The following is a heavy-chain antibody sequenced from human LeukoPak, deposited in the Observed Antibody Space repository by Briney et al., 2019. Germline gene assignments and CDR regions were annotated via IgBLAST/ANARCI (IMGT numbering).Heavy chain of an antibody. CDR1: GGSISSGGYS. CDR2: IYHSGST. V-gene: IGHV4-30-2*01. D-gene: IGHD2-15*01. CDR3: ARGCSGGSCYPGADYYYGMDV. J-gene: IGHJ6*02. Sequence: SETLSLTCAVSGGSISSGGYSWSWIRQPPGKGLEWIGYIYHSGSTYYNPSLKSRVTISVDRSKNQFSLKLSSVTAADTAVYYRARGCSGGSCYPGADYYYGMDVWGQGTTVTVSS.